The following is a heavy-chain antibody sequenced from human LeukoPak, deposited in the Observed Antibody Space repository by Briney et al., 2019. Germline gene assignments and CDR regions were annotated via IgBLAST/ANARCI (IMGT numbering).Heavy chain of an antibody. Sequence: GGSLRLSCAASGFTFSSYSMNWVRQAPGKGLEWVSSISSSSSYIYYADSVKGRFTISRDNAKNSLYLQMNSLRAEDTAVYYCAREFFCGGDCYPSNFDYWGQGTLVTVSS. J-gene: IGHJ4*02. CDR1: GFTFSSYS. V-gene: IGHV3-21*01. CDR2: ISSSSSYI. D-gene: IGHD2-21*01. CDR3: AREFFCGGDCYPSNFDY.